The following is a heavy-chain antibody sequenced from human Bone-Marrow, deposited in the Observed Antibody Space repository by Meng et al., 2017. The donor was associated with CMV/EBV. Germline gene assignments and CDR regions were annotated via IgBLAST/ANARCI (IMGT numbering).Heavy chain of an antibody. Sequence: SQTLSLTCAVYGGSFSDYYWSWIRQPPGKGLEWIGEINHRGSTNYNPSLKSRVTISVDTSKNQFSLKLSSVTAADTAVYYCARAHSSGWLREYYFDYWGQGTLVTVSS. V-gene: IGHV4-34*01. CDR2: INHRGST. J-gene: IGHJ4*02. CDR1: GGSFSDYY. D-gene: IGHD6-19*01. CDR3: ARAHSSGWLREYYFDY.